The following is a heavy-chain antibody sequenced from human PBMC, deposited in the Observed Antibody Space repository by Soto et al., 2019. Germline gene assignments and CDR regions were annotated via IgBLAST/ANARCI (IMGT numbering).Heavy chain of an antibody. D-gene: IGHD1-20*01. CDR2: IYYSGST. CDR3: ARYKPYYYYMDV. Sequence: TSETLSLTCTVSGGSISSYYWSWIRQPPGKGLEWIGYIYYSGSTNYNPSLKSRVTISVDTSKNQFSLKLSSVTAAGTAVYYCARYKPYYYYMDVWGKGTTVTVSS. V-gene: IGHV4-59*01. J-gene: IGHJ6*03. CDR1: GGSISSYY.